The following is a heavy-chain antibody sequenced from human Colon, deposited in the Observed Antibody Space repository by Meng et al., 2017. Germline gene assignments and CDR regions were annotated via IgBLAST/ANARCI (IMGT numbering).Heavy chain of an antibody. Sequence: EVQLVESGGGLVKPGGSLRLSCAASGFTFSHAWMSWVRQAPGKGLEWVGHINRKSDGGTTDYAAPVKGRFSISRDDSKNTLYLQMNSLKTEDTAMYYCTTYSDYDFSYDFWGQGTLVTVSS. J-gene: IGHJ4*02. CDR2: INRKSDGGTT. D-gene: IGHD5-12*01. CDR1: GFTFSHAW. V-gene: IGHV3-15*01. CDR3: TTYSDYDFSYDF.